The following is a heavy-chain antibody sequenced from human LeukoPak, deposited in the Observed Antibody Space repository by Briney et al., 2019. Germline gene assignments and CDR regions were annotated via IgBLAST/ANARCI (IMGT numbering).Heavy chain of an antibody. CDR3: ARDHYYDSSGSTSPDY. V-gene: IGHV3-30*04. Sequence: PGGSLRLSCAASGFSFSSYAMHWVRQAPGKGLEWVAVISYDGSNKYRADSVKGRFTISRDNSKNTLYLQMNSLRAEDTAVYYCARDHYYDSSGSTSPDYWGQGTLVTVSS. D-gene: IGHD3-22*01. CDR2: ISYDGSNK. J-gene: IGHJ4*02. CDR1: GFSFSSYA.